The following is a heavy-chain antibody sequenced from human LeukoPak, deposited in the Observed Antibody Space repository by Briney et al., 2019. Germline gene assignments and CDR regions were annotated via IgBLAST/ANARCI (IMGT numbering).Heavy chain of an antibody. Sequence: ASVKVSCKASGYTFTSYAMNWVRQAPGQGLEWMGWINTNTGNPTYAQGFTGRFVFSLDTSVSTAYLQISSLKAEDTAVYYCAGDFRRNYYYYYMDVWGKGTTVTVSS. CDR2: INTNTGNP. CDR3: AGDFRRNYYYYYMDV. D-gene: IGHD3-10*01. V-gene: IGHV7-4-1*02. CDR1: GYTFTSYA. J-gene: IGHJ6*03.